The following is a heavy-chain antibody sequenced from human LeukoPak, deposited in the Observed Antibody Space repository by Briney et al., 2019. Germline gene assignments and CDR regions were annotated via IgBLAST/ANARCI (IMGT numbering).Heavy chain of an antibody. D-gene: IGHD6-13*01. J-gene: IGHJ4*02. CDR3: ARTPYSSSWYKVFDY. V-gene: IGHV1-69*04. Sequence: SVKVSCKASGGTFSSYAISWVRQAPGQGLEWMGRIIPILGIANYAQKFQGRVTITTDESTSTAYMELSSLRSEDTAVYYCARTPYSSSWYKVFDYWGQGTLVTVSS. CDR1: GGTFSSYA. CDR2: IIPILGIA.